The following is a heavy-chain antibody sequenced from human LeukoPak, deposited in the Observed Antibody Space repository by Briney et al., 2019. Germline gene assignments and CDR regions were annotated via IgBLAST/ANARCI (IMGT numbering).Heavy chain of an antibody. Sequence: GESLKISCKGLGYSFSSYWNAWVRQRPGKGLEWMGIIYPGGSETRYDPSFQGQVTISADLSTSTAYLQWSSLRASDTAMYYCARASRDGYNQNFDHWGQGTLATVSS. CDR1: GYSFSSYW. J-gene: IGHJ4*02. CDR2: IYPGGSET. V-gene: IGHV5-51*01. D-gene: IGHD5-24*01. CDR3: ARASRDGYNQNFDH.